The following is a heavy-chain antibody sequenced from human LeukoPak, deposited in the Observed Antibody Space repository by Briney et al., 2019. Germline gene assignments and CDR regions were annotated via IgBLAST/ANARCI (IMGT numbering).Heavy chain of an antibody. CDR1: GYTFTGYY. Sequence: ASVKVSYKASGYTFTGYYIHWVRQAPGQGLEWMGWINPYTGGTTYAQKFQGRVTMTRDTSISTAYMELSRLRSDDTAVYYCARNHLSGLYSPPEWADYWGQGTLVTVSS. D-gene: IGHD1-14*01. CDR2: INPYTGGT. V-gene: IGHV1-2*02. J-gene: IGHJ4*02. CDR3: ARNHLSGLYSPPEWADY.